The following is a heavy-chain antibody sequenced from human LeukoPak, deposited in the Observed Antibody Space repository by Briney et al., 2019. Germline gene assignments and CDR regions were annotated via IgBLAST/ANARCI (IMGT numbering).Heavy chain of an antibody. CDR2: INPNSGGT. CDR3: AREPVTGTLNFFDP. Sequence: ASVKVSCKASGYTFTGYYIHWVRQAPGQGLEWMGWINPNSGGTNYAQKFQGRVTMTRDTSLNTAYMELNRLISDDTAVYYCAREPVTGTLNFFDPWGQGALVTVTS. D-gene: IGHD6-19*01. J-gene: IGHJ5*02. CDR1: GYTFTGYY. V-gene: IGHV1-2*02.